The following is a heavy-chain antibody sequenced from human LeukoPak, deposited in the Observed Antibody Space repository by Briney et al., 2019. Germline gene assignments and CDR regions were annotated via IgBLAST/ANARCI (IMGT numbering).Heavy chain of an antibody. J-gene: IGHJ4*02. CDR1: GFTFSSYS. Sequence: GGSLRLSCAASGFTFSSYSMNWVRQAPGKGLEWVSYISSSSSTIYYADSVKGRFTISRDNAKNSLYLQMNSLGDEDTAVYYCARDPKWLDYWGQGTLVTVSS. D-gene: IGHD5-12*01. CDR2: ISSSSSTI. CDR3: ARDPKWLDY. V-gene: IGHV3-48*02.